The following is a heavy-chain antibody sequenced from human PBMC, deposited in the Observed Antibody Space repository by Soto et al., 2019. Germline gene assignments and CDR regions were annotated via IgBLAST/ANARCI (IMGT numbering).Heavy chain of an antibody. CDR3: ARARWIQVWGDN. CDR1: GFTFSDYA. V-gene: IGHV3-30-3*01. CDR2: LSHDGSKE. Sequence: QVPLLESGGGVVQPGGSLRLSCAASGFTFSDYAIHWVRQAPGKGLEWVAVLSHDGSKEYYADSVKGRFIISRDNSKNTVYLQMNSLRAEDTAVYYWARARWIQVWGDNWGQGTLVTVSS. J-gene: IGHJ4*02. D-gene: IGHD5-18*01.